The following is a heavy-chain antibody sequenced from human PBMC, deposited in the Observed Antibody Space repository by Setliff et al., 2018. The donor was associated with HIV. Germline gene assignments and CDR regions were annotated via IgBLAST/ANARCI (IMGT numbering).Heavy chain of an antibody. V-gene: IGHV1-69*13. Sequence: SVKVSCKASGGTFSSYRISWVRQAPGQGLEYMGGVIPGLGTAHYAQRFQGRVTITADESTSTAHLELNSLRSIDTAMYYCATVFYYNSESYSLDYWGQGRLVTVSS. CDR1: GGTFSSYR. CDR2: VIPGLGTA. J-gene: IGHJ4*02. CDR3: ATVFYYNSESYSLDY. D-gene: IGHD3-10*01.